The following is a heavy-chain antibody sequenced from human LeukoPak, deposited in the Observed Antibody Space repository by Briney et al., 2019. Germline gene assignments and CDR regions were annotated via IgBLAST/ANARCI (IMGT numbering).Heavy chain of an antibody. CDR3: ARGMAAAATFDY. J-gene: IGHJ4*02. CDR1: GFTFSSYG. CDR2: ISGSGGST. Sequence: GGSLRLSCAASGFTFSSYGMSWVRQAPGKGLEWVSAISGSGGSTYYADSVKGRFTISRDNAKNSLYLQMNSLRAEDTAVYYCARGMAAAATFDYWGQGTLVTVSS. D-gene: IGHD6-13*01. V-gene: IGHV3-23*01.